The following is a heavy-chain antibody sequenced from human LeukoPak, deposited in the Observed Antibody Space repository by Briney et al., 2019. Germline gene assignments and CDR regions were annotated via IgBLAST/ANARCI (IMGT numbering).Heavy chain of an antibody. CDR3: ARAYYESSAYRHAVYFDY. Sequence: ASVKVSCKASGYTFTNYYINWVRQAPGQGLEWMGIINPSDDSTRYAQKFQGRVTMTKDTSTNTVYMHLSSLSSGDTAVYYCARAYYESSAYRHAVYFDYWGQGTLVTVSS. CDR1: GYTFTNYY. J-gene: IGHJ4*02. V-gene: IGHV1-46*01. D-gene: IGHD3-22*01. CDR2: INPSDDST.